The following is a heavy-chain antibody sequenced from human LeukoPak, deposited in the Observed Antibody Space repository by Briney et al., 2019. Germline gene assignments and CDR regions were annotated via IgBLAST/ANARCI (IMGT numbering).Heavy chain of an antibody. CDR2: INHSGST. CDR3: ARGLLLLWFGEKFPNWFDP. V-gene: IGHV4-34*01. CDR1: GGSFSGYY. D-gene: IGHD3-10*01. Sequence: PSETLSLTCAVYGGSFSGYYWSWIRQPPGKGLEWLGEINHSGSTNYNPSLKSRVTISVDTSKNQFSLKLSSVTAADMAVYYCARGLLLLWFGEKFPNWFDPWGQGTLVTVSS. J-gene: IGHJ5*02.